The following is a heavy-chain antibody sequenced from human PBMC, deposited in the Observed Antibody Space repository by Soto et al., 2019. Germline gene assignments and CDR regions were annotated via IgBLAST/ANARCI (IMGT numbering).Heavy chain of an antibody. CDR2: IYPGDSDI. D-gene: IGHD3-22*01. CDR3: ARTASGRYYEGFDY. J-gene: IGHJ4*02. CDR1: AYSFTNYW. Sequence: RGESLKISCHGSAYSFTNYWIGWVRQMPGKGLEWMGSIYPGDSDIKYSPSFQGQVTISADKSINTAYLQWSSLKASDSAMYYCARTASGRYYEGFDYWGQGTLVTVSS. V-gene: IGHV5-51*01.